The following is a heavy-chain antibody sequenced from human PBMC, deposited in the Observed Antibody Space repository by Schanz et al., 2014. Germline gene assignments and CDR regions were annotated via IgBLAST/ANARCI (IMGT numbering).Heavy chain of an antibody. CDR1: GFTFSDYY. CDR2: INGGGETT. Sequence: QVHLVESGGGLVKPGGSLRLSCAASGFTFSDYYMTWIRQAPGKGLEWVSYINGGGETTYYADSVRGRFTISRDNAKNSLFLQMNSLRAEDTAVYYCAKDLVVVPAAMGGMDVWGQGTTVTVSS. J-gene: IGHJ6*02. D-gene: IGHD2-2*01. CDR3: AKDLVVVPAAMGGMDV. V-gene: IGHV3-11*04.